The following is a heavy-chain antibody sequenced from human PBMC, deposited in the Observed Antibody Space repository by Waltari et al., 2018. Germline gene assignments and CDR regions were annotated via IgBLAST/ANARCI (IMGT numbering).Heavy chain of an antibody. D-gene: IGHD3-16*01. J-gene: IGHJ6*02. V-gene: IGHV3-49*03. Sequence: EVQLVESGGGLVQPGRSLRLSCTTSGFTFGADALSWFRQAPGKGLEWVGFIRSKIYSGTADYAASVKGRFTVSRDDSKSIAYLQMDSLKTEDTAVYYCSRVSASGDGMDVWGQGTTVTVSS. CDR2: IRSKIYSGTA. CDR3: SRVSASGDGMDV. CDR1: GFTFGADA.